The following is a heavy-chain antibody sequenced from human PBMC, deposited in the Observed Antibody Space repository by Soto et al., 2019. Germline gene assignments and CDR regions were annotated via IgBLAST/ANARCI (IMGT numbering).Heavy chain of an antibody. CDR2: IYYSGNT. D-gene: IGHD3-16*01. J-gene: IGHJ4*02. CDR1: GGSTSSDNY. V-gene: IGHV4-30-4*01. CDR3: AREGGESSDGLYYFDS. Sequence: SETLSLTCAVSGGSTSSDNYWSWIRQPPGRGLEWIGHIYYSGNTDYNPSLKSRLAISIDTSKNQFSLKLSSVTAADTAVYFCAREGGESSDGLYYFDSWGQGSLVTVSS.